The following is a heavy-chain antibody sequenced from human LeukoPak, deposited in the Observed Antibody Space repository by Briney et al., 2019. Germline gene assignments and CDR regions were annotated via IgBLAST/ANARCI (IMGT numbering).Heavy chain of an antibody. CDR1: GFTFSGSA. J-gene: IGHJ4*02. CDR3: TNGRSSEPYSSSTSY. D-gene: IGHD6-13*01. V-gene: IGHV3-73*01. CDR2: IRSKANSYAT. Sequence: GGSLRLSCAASGFTFSGSAMHWVRQASGKGLEWVGRIRSKANSYATAYAASVKGRFTISRDDSKNTAYLQMSSLKTEDTAGYYCTNGRSSEPYSSSTSYWGQGTLVTVSS.